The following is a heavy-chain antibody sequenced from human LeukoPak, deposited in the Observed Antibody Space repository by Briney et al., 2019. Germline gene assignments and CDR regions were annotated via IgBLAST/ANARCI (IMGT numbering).Heavy chain of an antibody. D-gene: IGHD4-11*01. CDR2: IYYSGSA. V-gene: IGHV4-30-4*08. CDR3: ARTTMESRNFDY. Sequence: PSQTLSLTCTVSGDSISIGDDYWSWIRQPPGKGLEWIGYIYYSGSAYYNPSLKSRITISVDTSKNQFSLKLSSVTAADTAVYYCARTTMESRNFDYWGQGTLVTVSS. J-gene: IGHJ4*02. CDR1: GDSISIGDDY.